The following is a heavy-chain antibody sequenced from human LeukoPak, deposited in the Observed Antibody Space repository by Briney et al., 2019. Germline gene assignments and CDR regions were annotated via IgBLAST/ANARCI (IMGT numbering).Heavy chain of an antibody. V-gene: IGHV1-46*01. J-gene: IGHJ5*02. CDR2: INPSGGST. CDR3: ARDAPSGSYFRWFDP. Sequence: ASVKVSCEASGYTFTSYYMHWVRQAPGQGLEWMGIINPSGGSTSYAQKFQGRVTMTRDTSTSTVYMELSSLRSEDTAVYYCARDAPSGSYFRWFDPWGQGTLVTVSS. CDR1: GYTFTSYY. D-gene: IGHD1-26*01.